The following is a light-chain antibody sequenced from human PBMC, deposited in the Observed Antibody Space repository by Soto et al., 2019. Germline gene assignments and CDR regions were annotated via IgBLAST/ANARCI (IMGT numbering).Light chain of an antibody. V-gene: IGLV1-44*01. Sequence: SVLPQPPSASGTPGQRVTISCSGSSSNIGSNTVNWYQQLPGTAPKLLIYSNNQRPSGVPDRFSGSKSGTSASLAISGLQSEDEDDYYCAAWDDSLNGPRYVFGTGTKVTV. CDR2: SNN. CDR1: SSNIGSNT. CDR3: AAWDDSLNGPRYV. J-gene: IGLJ1*01.